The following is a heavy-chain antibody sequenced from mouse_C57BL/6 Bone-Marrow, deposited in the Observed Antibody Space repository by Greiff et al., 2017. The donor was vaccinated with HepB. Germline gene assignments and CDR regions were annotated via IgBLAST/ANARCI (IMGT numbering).Heavy chain of an antibody. Sequence: QVQLKESGAELARPGASVKLSCKASGYTFTSYGISWVKQRTGQGLEWIGEIYPRSGNTYYNEKFKGKATLTADKSSSTAYMELRSLTSEDSAVYFCESYYSNARDYWGQGTSVTVSS. CDR1: GYTFTSYG. D-gene: IGHD2-5*01. J-gene: IGHJ4*01. CDR2: IYPRSGNT. CDR3: ESYYSNARDY. V-gene: IGHV1-81*01.